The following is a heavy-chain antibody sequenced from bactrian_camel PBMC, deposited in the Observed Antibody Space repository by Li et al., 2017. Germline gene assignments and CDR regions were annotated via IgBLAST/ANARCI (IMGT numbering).Heavy chain of an antibody. CDR1: GYTFTRHR. Sequence: DVQLVESGGGPVQAGGSLRLSCVASGYTFTRHRMGWFRQALGKEREGVAAIYGETGRDNTYSYYSDSVKGRFRISQDNAKNTAYLQMNSLKPEDTAMYYCASAPTWNGNWNPSRDYYYWGQGTQVTVS. V-gene: IGHV3S40*01. D-gene: IGHD8*01. J-gene: IGHJ4*01. CDR2: IYGETGRDNT. CDR3: ASAPTWNGNWNPSRDYYY.